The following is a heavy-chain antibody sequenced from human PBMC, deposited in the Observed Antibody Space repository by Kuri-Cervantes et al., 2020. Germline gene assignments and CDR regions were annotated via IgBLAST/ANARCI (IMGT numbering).Heavy chain of an antibody. CDR3: ARGMTTVTEPPDH. D-gene: IGHD4-17*01. CDR2: ISWNSGSI. CDR1: GFTFDDYA. Sequence: GGSLRLSCAASGFTFDDYAMHWVRQAPGKGLEWVSGISWNSGSIGYADSVKGRFTISRDNAKNSLYLQMNSLRAEDTALYYCARGMTTVTEPPDHWGQGTLVTVSS. J-gene: IGHJ5*02. V-gene: IGHV3-9*01.